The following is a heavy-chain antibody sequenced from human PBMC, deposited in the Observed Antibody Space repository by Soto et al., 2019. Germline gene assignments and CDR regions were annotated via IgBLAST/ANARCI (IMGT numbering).Heavy chain of an antibody. CDR3: ARHSLALRKNNWFDP. D-gene: IGHD3-3*02. J-gene: IGHJ5*02. Sequence: PSETLSLTCTVSGDSIISSDFYWGWVRQPPGKGLEWSGSISYLGSSYYNPSLKSRVTMSVDTSKNQFSLRLRSVTAADTALYFCARHSLALRKNNWFDPWGQGIMVTVPS. V-gene: IGHV4-39*01. CDR2: ISYLGSS. CDR1: GDSIISSDFY.